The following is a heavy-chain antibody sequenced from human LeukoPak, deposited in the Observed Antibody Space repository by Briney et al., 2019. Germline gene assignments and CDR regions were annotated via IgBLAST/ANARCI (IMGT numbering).Heavy chain of an antibody. CDR1: GGSLSSYY. CDR3: VRVLEYSSSSGYYHMDV. J-gene: IGHJ6*03. D-gene: IGHD6-6*01. Sequence: SSETLSLTCTVSGGSLSSYYWSWIRQPPGKGLEWIGYIHYSGSTNYNPSLKSRVTISVDTSKNQFSLKLSSVTAADTAVYYCVRVLEYSSSSGYYHMDVWGKGTTVTVSS. CDR2: IHYSGST. V-gene: IGHV4-59*01.